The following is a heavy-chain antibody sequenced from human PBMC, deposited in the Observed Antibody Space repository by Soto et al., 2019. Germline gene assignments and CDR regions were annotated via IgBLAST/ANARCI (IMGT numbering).Heavy chain of an antibody. CDR2: IFHTGST. Sequence: PSETLSLTCAVSFGSITNTNWWTWVRQPPGKELEWLGEIFHTGSTNYNPSLMNRITISVDKSKNQFSLRLFSVTAADTAVYYCGAHAGATYGPLDYWGRGTLVTVSS. D-gene: IGHD4-17*01. CDR3: GAHAGATYGPLDY. J-gene: IGHJ4*02. CDR1: FGSITNTNW. V-gene: IGHV4-4*02.